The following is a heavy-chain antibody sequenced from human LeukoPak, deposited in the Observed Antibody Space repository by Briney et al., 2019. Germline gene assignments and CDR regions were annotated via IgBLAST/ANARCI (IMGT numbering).Heavy chain of an antibody. CDR1: GGSISSGDYY. J-gene: IGHJ4*02. Sequence: SETLSLTCTVSGGSISSGDYYWSWTRQPPGKGLEWIGYIYYSGSTYYNPSLKSRVTISVDTSKNQFSLKLSSVTAADTAVYYCASQLQQLEYFDYWGQGTLVTVSS. V-gene: IGHV4-30-4*01. CDR3: ASQLQQLEYFDY. D-gene: IGHD6-13*01. CDR2: IYYSGST.